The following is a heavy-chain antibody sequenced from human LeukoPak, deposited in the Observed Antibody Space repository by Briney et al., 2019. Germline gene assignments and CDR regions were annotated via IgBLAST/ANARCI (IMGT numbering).Heavy chain of an antibody. D-gene: IGHD3-10*01. Sequence: ASVKVSCKASGYTFTAYYMHWVRQAPGQGLEWMGWINPNSGGTNYAQKFQGWVTMTRDTSISTAYMELSRLRSDDTAVYYCARGALIGGSYYFEYWGQGTLVTVSS. J-gene: IGHJ4*02. V-gene: IGHV1-2*04. CDR2: INPNSGGT. CDR1: GYTFTAYY. CDR3: ARGALIGGSYYFEY.